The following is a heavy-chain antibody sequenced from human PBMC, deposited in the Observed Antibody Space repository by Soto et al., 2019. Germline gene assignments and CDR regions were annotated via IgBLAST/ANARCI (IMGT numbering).Heavy chain of an antibody. CDR3: ARADCLGQCPCDF. CDR2: IWYDGSVK. D-gene: IGHD2-21*01. CDR1: GFTFGTYG. J-gene: IGHJ4*02. Sequence: PGGSLRLSCAASGFTFGTYGMHWVRQAPGKGLEWVAGIWYDGSVKTYADSVKGRFSISRDNSQNTVYLQMNTLRAGDTAVYYCARADCLGQCPCDFWGQGTLVTVSS. V-gene: IGHV3-33*01.